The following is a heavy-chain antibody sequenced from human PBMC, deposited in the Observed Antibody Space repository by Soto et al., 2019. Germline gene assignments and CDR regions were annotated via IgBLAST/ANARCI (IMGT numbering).Heavy chain of an antibody. J-gene: IGHJ6*03. Sequence: QVQLVQSGAEVKKPGASVKVSCKASGYTFTSYYMHWVRQAPGQGLEWMGIINPSGGSTSYAQKFQGIVTMTRDTSTSTVYMELSSLRSEDTAVYYCARDPVTTLTYYYYMDVWGKGTTVTVSS. V-gene: IGHV1-46*03. CDR3: ARDPVTTLTYYYYMDV. CDR2: INPSGGST. CDR1: GYTFTSYY. D-gene: IGHD4-17*01.